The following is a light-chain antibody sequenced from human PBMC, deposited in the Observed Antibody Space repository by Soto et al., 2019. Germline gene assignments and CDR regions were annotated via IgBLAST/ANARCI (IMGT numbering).Light chain of an antibody. V-gene: IGLV2-8*01. Sequence: QSVLTQPPSASGSLGQSVTISCTGTRSDVGGYEYVSWYQQHPGKAPKLMIYEVTKRPSGVPDRFSGSKSGNTASLTASGLQAEDEADYYCSSYAGNKHVFGTGTKVTVL. J-gene: IGLJ1*01. CDR3: SSYAGNKHV. CDR2: EVT. CDR1: RSDVGGYEY.